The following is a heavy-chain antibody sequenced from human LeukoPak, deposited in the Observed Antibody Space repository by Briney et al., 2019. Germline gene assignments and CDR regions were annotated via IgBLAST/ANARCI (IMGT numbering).Heavy chain of an antibody. V-gene: IGHV3-30*02. CDR2: IRSDTTSK. CDR3: AKDRDGSGTYEKFLDV. CDR1: GFTFSYYA. D-gene: IGHD3-10*01. Sequence: GGSLRLSCATSGFTFSYYAMHWVRQAPGRGLEWVALIRSDTTSKYYADSVKGRFTVFRDNTKNTLYLQMNSLRPEDTAVYQCAKDRDGSGTYEKFLDVWGQGTMVTVSS. J-gene: IGHJ6*02.